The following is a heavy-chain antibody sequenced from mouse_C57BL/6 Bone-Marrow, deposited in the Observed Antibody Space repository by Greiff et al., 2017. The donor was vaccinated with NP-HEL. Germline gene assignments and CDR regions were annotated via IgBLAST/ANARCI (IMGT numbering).Heavy chain of an antibody. CDR1: GYTFTTYP. J-gene: IGHJ2*01. CDR3: ARGGNYWYYFDY. D-gene: IGHD2-1*01. V-gene: IGHV1-47*01. CDR2: FHPYNDDT. Sequence: QVQLKQSGAELVKPGASVKMSCKASGYTFTTYPIAWVKQNHGKSLEWIGNFHPYNDDTEYNEKFKNKATLTVEKSSSTVYLGLSRLTSDDSSVYDCARGGNYWYYFDYWGQGTTLTVSS.